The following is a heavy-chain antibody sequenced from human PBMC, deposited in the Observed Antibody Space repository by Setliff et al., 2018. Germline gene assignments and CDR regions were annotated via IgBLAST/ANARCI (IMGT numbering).Heavy chain of an antibody. V-gene: IGHV1-18*01. Sequence: ASVKVSCKTSGYTFTSYGISWVRQGPGQGLEWMGWISAYNGNTNYAQEFQGRVTMTTDTSTSTAYMELRSLRSDDTAVYYCAREGIERYQYYNFWSGYYTPDYWGQGTLVTVSS. CDR1: GYTFTSYG. CDR2: ISAYNGNT. CDR3: AREGIERYQYYNFWSGYYTPDY. J-gene: IGHJ4*02. D-gene: IGHD3-3*01.